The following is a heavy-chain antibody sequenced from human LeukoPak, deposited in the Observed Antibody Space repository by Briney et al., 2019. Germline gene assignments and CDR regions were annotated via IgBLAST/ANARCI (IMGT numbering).Heavy chain of an antibody. CDR3: ATSSSGWYREEDAFVI. CDR2: ISGSGGST. V-gene: IGHV3-23*01. CDR1: GFTFSSYA. Sequence: PGGSLRLSCAASGFTFSSYAMSWVRQAPGKGLEWVSAISGSGGSTYYADSVKGRFTISRDNSKNTLYLQMNSLRAEDTAVYYCATSSSGWYREEDAFVIWGQGTMVTVSS. J-gene: IGHJ3*02. D-gene: IGHD6-19*01.